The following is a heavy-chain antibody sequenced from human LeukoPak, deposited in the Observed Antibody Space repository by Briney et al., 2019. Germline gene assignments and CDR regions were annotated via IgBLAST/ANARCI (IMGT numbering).Heavy chain of an antibody. Sequence: KSSETLSLTCTVSDGSITRDDWSWVRQPPGKGLEFIGHVHYSGTANYKPSLRSRVTISVATSKQQFFLKLKSVTAADAAVYCARGYGDFRAEGRYFYSWGQGTLVTVSS. CDR1: DGSITRDD. D-gene: IGHD4-17*01. J-gene: IGHJ4*02. CDR3: ARGYGDFRAEGRYFYS. V-gene: IGHV4-59*01. CDR2: VHYSGTA.